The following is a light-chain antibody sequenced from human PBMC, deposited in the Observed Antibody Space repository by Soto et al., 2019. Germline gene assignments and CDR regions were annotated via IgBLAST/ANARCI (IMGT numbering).Light chain of an antibody. CDR2: AVS. V-gene: IGKV3-15*01. CDR1: QSVSNN. Sequence: EILMTQSPATLSVSAGERATLSCRASQSVSNNLAWYQQKPGQAPRLLIYAVSSRPAGIPARFSGSGSGTEFTLTISSLQSEDFAVYYCQQYDNWPLTFGGGTKVDI. J-gene: IGKJ4*01. CDR3: QQYDNWPLT.